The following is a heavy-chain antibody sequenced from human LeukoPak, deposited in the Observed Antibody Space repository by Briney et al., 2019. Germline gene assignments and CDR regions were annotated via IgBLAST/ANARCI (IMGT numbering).Heavy chain of an antibody. Sequence: VASVKVSCKASGYTFTSYGISWVRQAPGQGLEWMGWINPNSGGTNYAQKFQGRVTMTRDTSISTAYMELSRLRSDDTAVYYCARPDYEDWYFDLWGRGTLVTVSS. CDR3: ARPDYEDWYFDL. D-gene: IGHD4-17*01. CDR1: GYTFTSYG. J-gene: IGHJ2*01. CDR2: INPNSGGT. V-gene: IGHV1-2*02.